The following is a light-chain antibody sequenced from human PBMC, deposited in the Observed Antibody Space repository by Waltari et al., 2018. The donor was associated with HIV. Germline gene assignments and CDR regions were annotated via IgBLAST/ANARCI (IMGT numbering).Light chain of an antibody. CDR2: KAS. Sequence: MTQSPATLSVSPGERATLSCRASQSVGSNLAWYQQQPGKAPKLLIYKASSLESGVPSRFSGSGSGTEFTLTISSLQPDDFATYYCQQYNNYWTFGQGTKVEIK. CDR3: QQYNNYWT. V-gene: IGKV1-5*03. J-gene: IGKJ1*01. CDR1: QSVGSN.